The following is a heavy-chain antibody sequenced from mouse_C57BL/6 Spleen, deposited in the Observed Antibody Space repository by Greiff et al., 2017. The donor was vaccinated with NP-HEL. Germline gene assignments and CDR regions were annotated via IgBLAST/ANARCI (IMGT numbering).Heavy chain of an antibody. V-gene: IGHV14-4*01. J-gene: IGHJ3*01. CDR3: TTDYYGDDPAWFAY. Sequence: VQLQQSGAELVRPGASVKLSCTASGFNIKDDYMHWVKQRPEQGLEWIGWIDPENGDTEYASKFQGKATITADTSSNTAYLQLSSLTSEDTAVYYCTTDYYGDDPAWFAYWGQGTLVTVSA. CDR2: IDPENGDT. D-gene: IGHD2-2*01. CDR1: GFNIKDDY.